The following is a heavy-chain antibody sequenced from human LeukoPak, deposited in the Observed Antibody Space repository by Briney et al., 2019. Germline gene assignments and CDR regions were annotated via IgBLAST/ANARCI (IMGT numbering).Heavy chain of an antibody. V-gene: IGHV3-7*03. J-gene: IGHJ4*02. CDR2: VNQGGTEK. CDR3: VKDRRAFDD. Sequence: GGSLRLSCAVSGFIFSSQWMGWVRQAPGKGLEWVANVNQGGTEKFYVASVKGRFSISRDNAENSLYLQMNSLRAEDTAVYYCVKDRRAFDDWGQGTLVTVSS. CDR1: GFIFSSQW.